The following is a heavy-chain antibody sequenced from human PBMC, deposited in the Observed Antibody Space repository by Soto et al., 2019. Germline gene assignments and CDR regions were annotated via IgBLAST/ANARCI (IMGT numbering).Heavy chain of an antibody. V-gene: IGHV3-11*01. CDR1: GFTFSDYY. CDR3: ARDPPQKPNSGGDY. CDR2: ISSSASTI. Sequence: GGSLRLSCAASGFTFSDYYMSWIRQAPGKGLEWVSYISSSASTIYYADSVKGRFAISRDNAKNSLYLQMSSLRAEDTAVYYCARDPPQKPNSGGDYWGQGTMVTVSS. J-gene: IGHJ4*02. D-gene: IGHD1-26*01.